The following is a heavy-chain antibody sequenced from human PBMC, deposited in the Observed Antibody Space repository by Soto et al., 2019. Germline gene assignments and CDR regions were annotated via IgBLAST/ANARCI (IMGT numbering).Heavy chain of an antibody. Sequence: SETLSLTCAVYGGSFSGYYWSWIRQPPGKGLEWIGEINHSGSTNYNPSLKSRVTISVDTSKNQFSLKLSSVTAADTAVYYCARESMTTVTKGWFDPWGQGTLVTVSS. CDR3: ARESMTTVTKGWFDP. CDR2: INHSGST. V-gene: IGHV4-34*01. J-gene: IGHJ5*02. CDR1: GGSFSGYY. D-gene: IGHD4-4*01.